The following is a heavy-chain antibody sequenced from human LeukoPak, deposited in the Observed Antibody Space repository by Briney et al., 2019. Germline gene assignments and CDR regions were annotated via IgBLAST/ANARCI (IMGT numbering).Heavy chain of an antibody. Sequence: ASVKVSCKASGYTFSSSGISWVRQALGQGLEWMGWISAYNGNTNYAQKLQGRVTMTTDTSTSTAYMEVRSLRSEDTAVYYCARDSGLDSSSQRRRDYYGMDVWGRGTTVTVSS. CDR3: ARDSGLDSSSQRRRDYYGMDV. CDR1: GYTFSSSG. V-gene: IGHV1-18*01. J-gene: IGHJ6*02. D-gene: IGHD6-13*01. CDR2: ISAYNGNT.